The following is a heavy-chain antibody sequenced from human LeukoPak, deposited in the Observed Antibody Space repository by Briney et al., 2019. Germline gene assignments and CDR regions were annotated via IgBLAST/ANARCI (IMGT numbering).Heavy chain of an antibody. CDR3: VRSFPRFIAVEGTGGGT. V-gene: IGHV1-69*13. J-gene: IGHJ5*02. D-gene: IGHD6-19*01. CDR2: IIPIFGTA. Sequence: SVKVSCKASGGTFSSYAISWVRQAPGQGLERMGGIIPIFGTANYAQKFPGRVTITADESTSTAYMELSSLRSEDTAVYYCVRSFPRFIAVEGTGGGTWGQGTQVTVSS. CDR1: GGTFSSYA.